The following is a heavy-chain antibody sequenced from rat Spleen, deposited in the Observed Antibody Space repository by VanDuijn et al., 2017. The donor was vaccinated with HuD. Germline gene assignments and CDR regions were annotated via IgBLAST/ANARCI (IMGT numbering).Heavy chain of an antibody. V-gene: IGHV3-3*01. CDR1: GYSITSSYR. CDR2: INSAGST. D-gene: IGHD1-12*01. J-gene: IGHJ2*01. CDR3: ARYRDSYGHVGIFDN. Sequence: EVQLQESGPGLVKPSQSLSLTCSVTGYSITSSYRWNWIRKFPGNKLEWMGYINSAGSTNYNPSLKSRISITRDTSKNQFFLQLSSVTTEDTATYYCARYRDSYGHVGIFDNWGQGVMVTVSS.